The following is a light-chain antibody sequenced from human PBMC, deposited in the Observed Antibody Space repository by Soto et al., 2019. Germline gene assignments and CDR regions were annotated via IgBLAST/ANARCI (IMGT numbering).Light chain of an antibody. J-gene: IGLJ1*01. CDR3: NSYTSSSTYV. Sequence: QSVLTQPASVSGSPGQSITISCTGTSSDVGGYNYVSWYQQHPGKAPKLMIYEVSNRPSGVSNRFSGSKSGNTASLTISGLQAEDKADYYCNSYTSSSTYVLGTGTKVTVL. V-gene: IGLV2-14*01. CDR2: EVS. CDR1: SSDVGGYNY.